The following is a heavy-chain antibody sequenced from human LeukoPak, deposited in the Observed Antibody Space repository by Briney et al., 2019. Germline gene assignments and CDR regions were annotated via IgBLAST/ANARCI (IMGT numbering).Heavy chain of an antibody. V-gene: IGHV3-23*01. CDR3: AKGAGYYGSGTYRGSYYYMDV. J-gene: IGHJ6*03. Sequence: PGRSLRLSCAASGFTFSSYAMHWVRQAPGKGLEWVSTISGSGGSTYYADSVKGRFTISRDNSKNTLYLQMNSLRAEDTAVYYCAKGAGYYGSGTYRGSYYYMDVWGKGTTVTVSS. CDR2: ISGSGGST. D-gene: IGHD3-10*01. CDR1: GFTFSSYA.